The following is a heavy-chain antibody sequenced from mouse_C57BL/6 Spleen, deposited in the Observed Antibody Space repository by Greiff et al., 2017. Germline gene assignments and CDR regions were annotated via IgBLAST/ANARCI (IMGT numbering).Heavy chain of an antibody. J-gene: IGHJ4*01. CDR2: ISSGSSTI. Sequence: EVKLMESGGGLVKPGGSLKLSCAASGFTFSDYGMHWVRQAPEKGLEWVAYISSGSSTIYYADTVKGRFTISRDNAKNTLFLQMTSLRSEDTAMXYCAGWLLLYAMDYWGQGTSVTVSS. D-gene: IGHD2-3*01. CDR3: AGWLLLYAMDY. CDR1: GFTFSDYG. V-gene: IGHV5-17*01.